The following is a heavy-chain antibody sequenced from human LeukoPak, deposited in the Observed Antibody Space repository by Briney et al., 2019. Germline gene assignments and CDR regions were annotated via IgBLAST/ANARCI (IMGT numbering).Heavy chain of an antibody. V-gene: IGHV1-2*02. Sequence: ASVKVSCKASGYTFTGYYMHWVRQAPGQGLEWMGWINPNSGGTNYAQKFQGRVTKTRDTSISTAYMELSRLRSDDTAVYYCARGIAVAAYYYYMDVWGKGTTVTVSS. J-gene: IGHJ6*03. CDR2: INPNSGGT. CDR3: ARGIAVAAYYYYMDV. CDR1: GYTFTGYY. D-gene: IGHD6-13*01.